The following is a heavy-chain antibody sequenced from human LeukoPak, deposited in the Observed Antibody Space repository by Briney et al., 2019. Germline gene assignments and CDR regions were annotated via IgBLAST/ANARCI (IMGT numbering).Heavy chain of an antibody. D-gene: IGHD1-7*01. J-gene: IGHJ5*02. CDR1: GFTFSSYD. V-gene: IGHV3-13*01. Sequence: GGSLRLSCAAPGFTFSSYDMHWVRQATGKGLEWVSAIGTAGDTYYPGSVKGRFTISRENAKNSLYLQMNSLRAGDTAVYYCAREVGTTSGNWFDPWGQGTLVTVSS. CDR2: IGTAGDT. CDR3: AREVGTTSGNWFDP.